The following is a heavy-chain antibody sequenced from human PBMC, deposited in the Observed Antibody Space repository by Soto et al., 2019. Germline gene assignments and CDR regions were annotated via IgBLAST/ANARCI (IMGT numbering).Heavy chain of an antibody. J-gene: IGHJ5*02. Sequence: ASVKVSCKASGGTFSSYAISWVRQAPGQGLEWMGGIIPIFGTANYAQKFQGRVTITADESTSTAYMELSSLRSEDTAVYYCARYFYYYDSSGPSNWFDPWGQGTLVTV. D-gene: IGHD3-22*01. CDR1: GGTFSSYA. CDR2: IIPIFGTA. CDR3: ARYFYYYDSSGPSNWFDP. V-gene: IGHV1-69*13.